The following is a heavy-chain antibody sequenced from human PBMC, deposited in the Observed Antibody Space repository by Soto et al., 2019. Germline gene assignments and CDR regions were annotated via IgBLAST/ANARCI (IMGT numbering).Heavy chain of an antibody. CDR3: AKGGRQWLVTSDFNY. D-gene: IGHD6-19*01. CDR2: VSHDGRNT. Sequence: VQLVESGGGVVQPGRSLRLSCAASGFTFSDYAMHWVRQAPGKGLEWVAVVSHDGRNTHYADSVKGRFTISRDSSKNTVSMEMTSLRAEDTAVYDCAKGGRQWLVTSDFNYWGQGALVTVSS. J-gene: IGHJ4*02. V-gene: IGHV3-30*18. CDR1: GFTFSDYA.